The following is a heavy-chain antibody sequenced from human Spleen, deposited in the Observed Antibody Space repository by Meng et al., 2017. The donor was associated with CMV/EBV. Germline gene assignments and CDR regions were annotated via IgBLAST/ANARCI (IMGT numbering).Heavy chain of an antibody. CDR3: AKDPGGAPSTGAAMHWYFDL. CDR1: GFTFSTYG. D-gene: IGHD6-13*01. CDR2: IWYDGSKN. J-gene: IGHJ2*01. V-gene: IGHV3-33*06. Sequence: GESLKISCAPSGFTFSTYGMHWVRQAPGKGLEWVAVIWYDGSKNYYADSVKGRFTISRDNSKNTLYLHMNGLRVEDTAVYYCAKDPGGAPSTGAAMHWYFDLWGRGTLVTVSS.